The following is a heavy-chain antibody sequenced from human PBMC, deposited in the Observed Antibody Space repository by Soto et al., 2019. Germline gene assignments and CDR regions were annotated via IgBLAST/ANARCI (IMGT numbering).Heavy chain of an antibody. D-gene: IGHD2-15*01. CDR2: IIPILGTA. V-gene: IGHV1-69*10. Sequence: GASVKVSCKASGGTFSSYAISWVRQAPGQGLEWMGGIIPILGTANYAQKFQGRVTITADKSTSTAYMELSSLRSEDTAVYYCARETRYIVVVVAATPDYYGMDVWGQGTAVTVSS. J-gene: IGHJ6*02. CDR1: GGTFSSYA. CDR3: ARETRYIVVVVAATPDYYGMDV.